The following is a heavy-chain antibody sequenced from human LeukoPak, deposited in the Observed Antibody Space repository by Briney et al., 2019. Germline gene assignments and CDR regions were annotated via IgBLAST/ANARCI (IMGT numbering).Heavy chain of an antibody. CDR2: IYYSGRI. V-gene: IGHV4-38-2*02. J-gene: IGHJ2*01. CDR1: GYSISSGYY. Sequence: SETLSLTCTVSGYSISSGYYWGWIRQPPGKGLEWIGYIYYSGRIDYNPSLKSRVTISVDKSKNQFSLKLYSVTAADTAVYNCARHEGSLSGYWHFDLWGRGTLVTVSS. CDR3: ARHEGSLSGYWHFDL. D-gene: IGHD7-27*01.